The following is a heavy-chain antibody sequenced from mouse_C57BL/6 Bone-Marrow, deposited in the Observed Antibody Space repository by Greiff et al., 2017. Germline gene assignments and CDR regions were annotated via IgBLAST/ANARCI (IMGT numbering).Heavy chain of an antibody. V-gene: IGHV1-50*01. Sequence: QVQLQQPGAELVKPGASVKLSCKASGYTFTSYWMQWVKQRPGQGLEWIGEIDPSDSYTNYNQKFKGKATLTVDTSSSTAYMQLSSLTSEDSAVYYGARWGDGYYNAMDYWGQGTSVTVSS. D-gene: IGHD2-3*01. CDR2: IDPSDSYT. J-gene: IGHJ4*01. CDR1: GYTFTSYW. CDR3: ARWGDGYYNAMDY.